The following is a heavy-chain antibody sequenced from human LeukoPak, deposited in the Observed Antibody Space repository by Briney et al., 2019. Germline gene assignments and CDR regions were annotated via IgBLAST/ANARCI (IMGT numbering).Heavy chain of an antibody. D-gene: IGHD3-22*01. Sequence: ASVKVSCKASGYTFTSYGISWVRQAPGQGLEWMGWISAYNGNTNYARKLQGRVTMTTDTSTSTAYMELRSLRSDDTAVYYCARRGSDYYDSSGYYLIDYWGQGTLVTVSS. CDR3: ARRGSDYYDSSGYYLIDY. CDR2: ISAYNGNT. CDR1: GYTFTSYG. J-gene: IGHJ4*02. V-gene: IGHV1-18*01.